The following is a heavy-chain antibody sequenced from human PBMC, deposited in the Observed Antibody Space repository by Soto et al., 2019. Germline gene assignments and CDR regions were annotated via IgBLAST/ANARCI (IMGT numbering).Heavy chain of an antibody. V-gene: IGHV4-34*01. D-gene: IGHD3-10*01. J-gene: IGHJ4*02. Sequence: PSETLSLTCAVYGGSFSGYYWSWIRQPPGKGLEWIGEINHSGSTNYNPSLKSRVTISVDTSKNQFSLKLSSVTAADTAVYYCARATFRYYGSGSYYDRRATNFEATPQRNFDYWGQGTLVTVSS. CDR3: ARATFRYYGSGSYYDRRATNFEATPQRNFDY. CDR1: GGSFSGYY. CDR2: INHSGST.